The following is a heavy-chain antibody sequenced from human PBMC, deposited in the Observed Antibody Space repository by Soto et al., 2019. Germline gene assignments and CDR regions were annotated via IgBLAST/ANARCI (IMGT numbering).Heavy chain of an antibody. CDR3: ARVRSGSYRIDY. CDR1: GGSFSGYY. Sequence: SETLSLTCAVYGGSFSGYYWSWIRQPPGKGLEWIGEINHSGSTNYNPSLKSRVTISVDTSKNQFSLKLSSVTAADTAVYYCARVRSGSYRIDYWGQGTLVTVSS. D-gene: IGHD1-26*01. V-gene: IGHV4-34*01. J-gene: IGHJ4*02. CDR2: INHSGST.